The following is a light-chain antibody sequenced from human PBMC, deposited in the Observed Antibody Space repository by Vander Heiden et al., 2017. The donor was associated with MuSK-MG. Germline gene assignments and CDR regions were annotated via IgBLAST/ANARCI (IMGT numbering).Light chain of an antibody. CDR2: DNN. CDR3: GTWDTTQSVVV. Sequence: QSVLTQPPSVSAAPGQKVTISCSGSTFNLGYNSVSWYQQLPGTAPNLLIYDNNQRPSGIPDRFSGAKSGTSATLGITGLQTGDEADYYCGTWDTTQSVVVFGGGTKVTVL. J-gene: IGLJ2*01. CDR1: TFNLGYNS. V-gene: IGLV1-51*01.